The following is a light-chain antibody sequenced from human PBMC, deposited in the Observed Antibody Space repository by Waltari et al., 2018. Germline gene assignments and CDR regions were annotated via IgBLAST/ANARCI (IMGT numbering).Light chain of an antibody. CDR1: QSVLYSPRNKDL. CDR3: HHYYIPPLT. V-gene: IGKV4-1*01. CDR2: WAP. Sequence: DIVMAQSPDSLAVSLGERATISCKSSQSVLYSPRNKDLLTWYQPKPGQPPKLLINWAPARGSGVPGRFSGSGSETDFTLTISSLQAEDVAVYYCHHYYIPPLTFGQGTRLEIK. J-gene: IGKJ5*01.